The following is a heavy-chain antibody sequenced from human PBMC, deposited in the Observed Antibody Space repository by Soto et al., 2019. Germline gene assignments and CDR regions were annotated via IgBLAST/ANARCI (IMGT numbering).Heavy chain of an antibody. CDR2: LCNRRSDK. CDR1: GFSFSSHG. J-gene: IGHJ6*02. Sequence: GRSMVVSCAPGGFSFSSHGLNWVRHATSNGLDLVPRLCNRRSDKYYGDSVKGRFTISRDDAKNTLYLQMNGLRVEDTAVYYCARVVGGVPRQEYYFDSSGSQGAYYYGMDVWAQGTTVTCSS. CDR3: ARVVGGVPRQEYYFDSSGSQGAYYYGMDV. D-gene: IGHD3-22*01. V-gene: IGHV3-33*01.